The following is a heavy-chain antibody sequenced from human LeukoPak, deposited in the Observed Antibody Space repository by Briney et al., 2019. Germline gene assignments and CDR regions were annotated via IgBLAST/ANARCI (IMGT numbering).Heavy chain of an antibody. Sequence: PGGSLRLSCAASGFTFSSYAMSWVRQAPGKGLEWVSAISGSGGSTYYADSVKGRFTIYRDNSKNTLYLQMNSLRAEDTAVYCCAKDRSSWYANWFDPWGQGTLVTVSS. CDR1: GFTFSSYA. V-gene: IGHV3-23*01. CDR3: AKDRSSWYANWFDP. D-gene: IGHD6-13*01. CDR2: ISGSGGST. J-gene: IGHJ5*02.